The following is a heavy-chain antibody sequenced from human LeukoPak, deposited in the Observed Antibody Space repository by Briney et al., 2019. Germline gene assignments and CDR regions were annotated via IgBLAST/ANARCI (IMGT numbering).Heavy chain of an antibody. CDR1: GGSISSYY. Sequence: SETLSLTCTVSGGSISSYYWSWIRQPPGKGLEWIGYIYYSGSTYYNPSLKSRVTISVDTSKNQFSLKLSSVTAADTAVYYCARHSSYDSSGPPNAFDIWGQGTMVTVSS. J-gene: IGHJ3*02. CDR3: ARHSSYDSSGPPNAFDI. D-gene: IGHD3-22*01. V-gene: IGHV4-59*04. CDR2: IYYSGST.